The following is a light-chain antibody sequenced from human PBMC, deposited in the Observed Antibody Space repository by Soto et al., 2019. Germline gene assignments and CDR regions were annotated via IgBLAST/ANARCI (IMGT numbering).Light chain of an antibody. CDR2: DAS. J-gene: IGKJ5*01. CDR3: QQYENLPT. CDR1: QDITNY. V-gene: IGKV1-33*01. Sequence: DIQMTQPPSSLSASVGDRVTITCQASQDITNYLNWYQQKPGRAPRLLLYDASSLEAGVPSRFRGSGSGTDFTFTISRLQPEDIATYYCQQYENLPTFGQGTRLEIK.